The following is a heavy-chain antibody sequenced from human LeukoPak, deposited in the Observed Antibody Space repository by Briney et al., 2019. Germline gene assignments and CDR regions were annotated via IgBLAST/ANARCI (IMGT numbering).Heavy chain of an antibody. D-gene: IGHD3-22*01. V-gene: IGHV1-18*01. CDR3: ARGRYDSSGYYVDY. CDR2: ISAYNGNT. J-gene: IGHJ4*02. CDR1: XYTXTSYG. Sequence: ASVKVSCKASXYTXTSYGISWVRQAPGQGREWMGWISAYNGNTNYAKKLQGRVTMTTDSSTSTAYMELRSLRSDDTAVYYCARGRYDSSGYYVDYWGQGTLVTVSS.